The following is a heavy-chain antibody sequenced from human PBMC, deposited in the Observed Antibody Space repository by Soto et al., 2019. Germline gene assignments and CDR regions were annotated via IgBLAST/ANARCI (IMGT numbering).Heavy chain of an antibody. Sequence: PGGSLRLSCAASGFTFSSYGMHWVRQAPGKGLEWVAVIWYDGSNKYYADSVKGRFTISRDNSKNTLYLQMNSLRAEDTAVYYCARDLYCSSTSCYTGSWFDPWGQGTLVTVSS. CDR1: GFTFSSYG. CDR2: IWYDGSNK. V-gene: IGHV3-33*01. D-gene: IGHD2-2*02. J-gene: IGHJ5*02. CDR3: ARDLYCSSTSCYTGSWFDP.